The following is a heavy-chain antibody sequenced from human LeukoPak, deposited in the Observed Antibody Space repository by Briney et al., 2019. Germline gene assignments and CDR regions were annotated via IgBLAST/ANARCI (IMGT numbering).Heavy chain of an antibody. Sequence: PGGSLRLSCSASGFTFSTYWMSWVRQAPGKGLECVSTITPTADWTFYADSVKGRFSITRDNSKNTVYLQMNSLRAEDTAVYYCTRGPGRSSSPYYGMDVWGQGTTVTVSS. V-gene: IGHV3-23*01. J-gene: IGHJ6*02. CDR3: TRGPGRSSSPYYGMDV. CDR1: GFTFSTYW. CDR2: ITPTADWT. D-gene: IGHD6-6*01.